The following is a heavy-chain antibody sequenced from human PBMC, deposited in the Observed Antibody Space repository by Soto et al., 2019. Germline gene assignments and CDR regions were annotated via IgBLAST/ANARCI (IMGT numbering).Heavy chain of an antibody. Sequence: ASVKVSCKASGYTFPRYAMNWVRQAPGQSPEWMGWTNPGNGNTKYSQRFQGRVTITRDTSASTAYMELGSLTSEDTAVYYCARRGALTSYYYGYYFDYWGQGTLVTVSS. CDR2: TNPGNGNT. V-gene: IGHV1-3*01. J-gene: IGHJ4*02. CDR1: GYTFPRYA. CDR3: ARRGALTSYYYGYYFDY. D-gene: IGHD3-9*01.